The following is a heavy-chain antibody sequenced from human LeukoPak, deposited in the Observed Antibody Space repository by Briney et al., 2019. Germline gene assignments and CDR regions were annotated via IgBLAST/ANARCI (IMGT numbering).Heavy chain of an antibody. CDR1: GDSISSSSYY. V-gene: IGHV4-39*07. D-gene: IGHD6-6*01. CDR3: ARVSSSAGEFDY. J-gene: IGHJ4*02. CDR2: IFFIGST. Sequence: SETLSLTCTVSGDSISSSSYYWGWIRQPPGKELEWIGSIFFIGSTYYNPSLKSRVTISVDTSKNQFSLKLSSVTAADTAVYYCARVSSSAGEFDYWGQGTLVTVSS.